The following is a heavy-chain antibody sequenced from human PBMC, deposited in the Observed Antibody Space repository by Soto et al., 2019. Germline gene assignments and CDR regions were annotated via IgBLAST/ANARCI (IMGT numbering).Heavy chain of an antibody. D-gene: IGHD2-15*01. V-gene: IGHV4-39*01. J-gene: IGHJ5*02. CDR3: ARHRWSRNWFDP. CDR2: IYNSGST. CDR1: GGSISSSSYY. Sequence: NPSETLSLTCTVSGGSISSSSYYWGWIRQPPGKGLEWIGSIYNSGSTYYKPSLKSQVTISVDTSKNQFYLKLSSVTAADTAVYYCARHRWSRNWFDPWGQGTLVTVSA.